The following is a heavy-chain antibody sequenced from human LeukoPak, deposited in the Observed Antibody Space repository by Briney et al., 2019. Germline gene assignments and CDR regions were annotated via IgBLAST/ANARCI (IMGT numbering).Heavy chain of an antibody. Sequence: GGSLRLSCAASGFTFSSYGMHWVRQAPGKGLEWVAFIRYDGSNKYYADSVKGRFTISRDNSKNTLYLQMNSLRAEDTAVYYCAMSLSATSGWYDYWCQGTLVTVSS. V-gene: IGHV3-30*02. D-gene: IGHD6-19*01. CDR1: GFTFSSYG. CDR2: IRYDGSNK. J-gene: IGHJ4*02. CDR3: AMSLSATSGWYDY.